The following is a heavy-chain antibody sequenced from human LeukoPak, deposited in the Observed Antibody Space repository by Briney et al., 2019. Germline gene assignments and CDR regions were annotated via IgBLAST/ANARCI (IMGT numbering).Heavy chain of an antibody. Sequence: ASVKVSCKASGYTFTGYYMHWVRQAPGQGLEWMGWIDPNSGGTNYAQKFQGRVTMTRDTSISTAYMELSRLRSDDTAVYYCARLPYNWNDPDDYWGQGTLVTVSS. D-gene: IGHD1-1*01. J-gene: IGHJ4*02. CDR2: IDPNSGGT. CDR3: ARLPYNWNDPDDY. V-gene: IGHV1-2*02. CDR1: GYTFTGYY.